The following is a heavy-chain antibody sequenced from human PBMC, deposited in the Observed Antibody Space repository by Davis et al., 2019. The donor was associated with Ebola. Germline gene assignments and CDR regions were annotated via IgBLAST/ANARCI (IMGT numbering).Heavy chain of an antibody. V-gene: IGHV3-30*18. CDR3: AKDSSGAIDY. CDR1: AFTFSDYG. D-gene: IGHD3-22*01. Sequence: PGGSLRLSCAASAFTFSDYGMHWVRQAPGKGLEWVAFISYHGGNTFYADSVKGRFTISRDSSKNTLYLQMNSLRTEDTAVYYCAKDSSGAIDYWGQGILVTVSS. J-gene: IGHJ4*02. CDR2: ISYHGGNT.